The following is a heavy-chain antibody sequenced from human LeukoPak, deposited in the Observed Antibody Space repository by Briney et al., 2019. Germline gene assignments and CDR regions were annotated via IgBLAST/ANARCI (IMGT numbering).Heavy chain of an antibody. V-gene: IGHV3-7*03. CDR2: IKQDGSEK. CDR1: GFTFSSFE. J-gene: IGHJ4*02. D-gene: IGHD6-19*01. CDR3: ARDWQYSSGWYDGYYFDY. Sequence: GGSLRLSCAASGFTFSSFEMNWVRQAPGKGLEWVANIKQDGSEKYYVDSVKGRFTISRDNAKNSLYLQMNSLRAEDTAVYYCARDWQYSSGWYDGYYFDYWGQGTLVTVSS.